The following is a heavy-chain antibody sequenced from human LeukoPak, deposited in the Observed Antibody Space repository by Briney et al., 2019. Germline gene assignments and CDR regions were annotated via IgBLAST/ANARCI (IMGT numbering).Heavy chain of an antibody. CDR2: IRYDGSNK. CDR3: AKDRPSYSSSGRLFDY. CDR1: GFTFSSHG. V-gene: IGHV3-30*02. J-gene: IGHJ4*02. D-gene: IGHD6-13*01. Sequence: GGSLRLSCAASGFTFSSHGMHWVRQAPGKGLEWVAFIRYDGSNKYYADSVKGRFTISRDNSKNTLYLQMNSLRAEDTAVYYCAKDRPSYSSSGRLFDYWGQGTLVTVSS.